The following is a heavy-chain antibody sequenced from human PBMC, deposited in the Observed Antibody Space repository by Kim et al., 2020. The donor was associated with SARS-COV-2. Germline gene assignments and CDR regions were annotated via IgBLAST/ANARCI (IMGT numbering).Heavy chain of an antibody. CDR3: AKGGDGFGELFLDY. D-gene: IGHD3-10*01. CDR2: IWYDGSNK. J-gene: IGHJ4*02. Sequence: GGSLRLSCAASGFTFSSYGMHWVRQAPGKGLEWVAVIWYDGSNKYYADSVKGRFTISRDNSKNTLYLQMNSLRAEDTAVYYCAKGGDGFGELFLDYWGQGTLVTVSS. V-gene: IGHV3-33*06. CDR1: GFTFSSYG.